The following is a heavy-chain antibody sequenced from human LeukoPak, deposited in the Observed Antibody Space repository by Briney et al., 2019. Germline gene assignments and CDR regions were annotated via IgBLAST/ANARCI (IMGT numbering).Heavy chain of an antibody. J-gene: IGHJ3*02. Sequence: GGSLRLSCAVSGFTVSSFEMNWARQAPGKGLEWVSYISISGSTIYADPVKGRFTISRDNAKNSVHLQMNSLTAEDTAVYYCARGGSSGYYYNAFDIWGQGTTVTASS. CDR3: ARGGSSGYYYNAFDI. D-gene: IGHD3-22*01. CDR1: GFTVSSFE. CDR2: ISISGSTI. V-gene: IGHV3-48*03.